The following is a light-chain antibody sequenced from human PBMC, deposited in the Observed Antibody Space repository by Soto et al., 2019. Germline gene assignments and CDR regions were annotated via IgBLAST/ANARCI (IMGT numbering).Light chain of an antibody. V-gene: IGKV1-5*03. CDR3: QQYNSYWT. CDR1: QSISSW. Sequence: DVQMTQSTYTLSASVGESVAITGRASQSISSWLAWYQQKPWKAPKLLVYEASMLESGVPSRFSGSGSGTEFTLTISRLQPDDFATYYRQQYNSYWTFGQGTKVDIK. J-gene: IGKJ1*01. CDR2: EAS.